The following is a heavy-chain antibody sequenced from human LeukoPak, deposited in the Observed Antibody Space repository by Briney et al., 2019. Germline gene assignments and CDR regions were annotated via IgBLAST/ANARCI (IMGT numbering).Heavy chain of an antibody. CDR2: IYYSGST. J-gene: IGHJ4*02. Sequence: SETLSLTCTVSGGSISSSSYYWGWIRQPPGKGLEWIGSIYYSGSTYYNPSLKSRVTISVDTSKNQFSLKLSSVTAADTAVYYCAREYSGYDYHFDYWGQGTLVTVSS. CDR1: GGSISSSSYY. V-gene: IGHV4-39*07. CDR3: AREYSGYDYHFDY. D-gene: IGHD5-12*01.